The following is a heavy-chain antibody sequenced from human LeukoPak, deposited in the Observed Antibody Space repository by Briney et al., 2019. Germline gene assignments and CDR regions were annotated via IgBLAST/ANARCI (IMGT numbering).Heavy chain of an antibody. CDR3: AKFDRTATYFDS. Sequence: GGSLRLSCAASGFTFSSYEMNWVRQAPGKGLEWVSYISSSGSTIYYADSVKGRFTISSDNSKNTVYLQMTSLRVDDTAVYYRAKFDRTATYFDSWGQGTLVTISS. V-gene: IGHV3-48*03. D-gene: IGHD2-21*02. CDR2: ISSSGSTI. J-gene: IGHJ4*02. CDR1: GFTFSSYE.